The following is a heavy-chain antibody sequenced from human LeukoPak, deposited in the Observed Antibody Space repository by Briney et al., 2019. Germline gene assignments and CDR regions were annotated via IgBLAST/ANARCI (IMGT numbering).Heavy chain of an antibody. CDR1: GYTFTRSY. D-gene: IGHD4-23*01. J-gene: IGHJ5*01. Sequence: ASVKVSCKASGYTFTRSYMTWVRQAPGQGLEWRRWIIPNTGGTNHAQRFQGRYPLTSATSSSTCYMDLCRLRSGVSAVEHCASTVVAPRYWF. CDR3: ASTVVAPRYWF. V-gene: IGHV1-2*02. CDR2: IIPNTGGT.